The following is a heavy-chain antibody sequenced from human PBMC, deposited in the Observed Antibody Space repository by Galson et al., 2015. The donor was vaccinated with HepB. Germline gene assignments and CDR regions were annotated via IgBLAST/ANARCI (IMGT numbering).Heavy chain of an antibody. CDR2: ISGSGGNT. CDR3: AKELTQWLVPHFFDY. V-gene: IGHV3-23*01. D-gene: IGHD6-19*01. J-gene: IGHJ4*02. CDR1: GFTFSSYA. Sequence: SLRLSCAASGFTFSSYAMSWVRQAPGKGLEWVSAISGSGGNTYYADSVQGRFTISRDNSENTLYLQMNSLRAEDTAVYYCAKELTQWLVPHFFDYWGQGTLVTVSA.